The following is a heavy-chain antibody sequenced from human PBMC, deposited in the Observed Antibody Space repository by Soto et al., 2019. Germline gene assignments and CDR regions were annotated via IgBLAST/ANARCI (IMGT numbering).Heavy chain of an antibody. CDR3: ARDLPRQYDVQSIEDY. V-gene: IGHV1-2*02. CDR2: INPSSGGP. CDR1: GYMFTAYY. J-gene: IGHJ4*02. D-gene: IGHD3-3*01. Sequence: QVQLVQSGAEVKEPGASVKVSCKTSGYMFTAYYIHWVRQAPGQGLEWMGYINPSSGGPISAQKFQARVTLSRDTSTRTAYMELSNLRSDDTAMYYCARDLPRQYDVQSIEDYWGQGTLVTVSS.